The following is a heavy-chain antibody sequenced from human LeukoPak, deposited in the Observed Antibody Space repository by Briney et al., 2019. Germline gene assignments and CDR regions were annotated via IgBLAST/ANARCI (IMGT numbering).Heavy chain of an antibody. V-gene: IGHV4-38-2*02. D-gene: IGHD6-19*01. CDR3: ARDSSGSSYFDY. CDR1: VYSISSGYY. Sequence: PSETLSLTCTVSVYSISSGYYWGWIRQPPGKGLEWIGSIYHSGSTYYNPSLKSRVTISVDTSKNQFSLKLSSVTAADTAVYYCARDSSGSSYFDYWGQGTLVTVSS. J-gene: IGHJ4*02. CDR2: IYHSGST.